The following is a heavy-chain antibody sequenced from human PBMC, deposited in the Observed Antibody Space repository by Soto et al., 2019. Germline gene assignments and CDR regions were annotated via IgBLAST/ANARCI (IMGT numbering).Heavy chain of an antibody. CDR2: ISAYNGNT. V-gene: IGHV1-18*01. D-gene: IGHD3-22*01. Sequence: ASVKVSCKASGYTFTSHGISWARQAHGQGLEWMGWISAYNGNTNYAQKLQGRVTMTTDTSTSTAYMELSSLRAEDTAVYYCAKCGYDSSGRLLRYFQHWGQGTLVTVSS. J-gene: IGHJ1*01. CDR1: GYTFTSHG. CDR3: AKCGYDSSGRLLRYFQH.